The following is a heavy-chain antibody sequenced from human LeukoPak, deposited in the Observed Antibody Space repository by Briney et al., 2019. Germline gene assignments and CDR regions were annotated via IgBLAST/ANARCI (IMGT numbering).Heavy chain of an antibody. CDR2: MNPNSGNT. CDR3: AREPRYYYDSSGYRYMDV. CDR1: GYTFRNSD. V-gene: IGHV1-8*01. D-gene: IGHD3-22*01. J-gene: IGHJ6*02. Sequence: ASVKVSCKASGYTFRNSDINWERQAPGQGLEWMGWMNPNSGNTGYAQRFQGRVTMTTDTSTSTAYMELRSLRSDDTAVYYCAREPRYYYDSSGYRYMDVWGQGTTVTVSS.